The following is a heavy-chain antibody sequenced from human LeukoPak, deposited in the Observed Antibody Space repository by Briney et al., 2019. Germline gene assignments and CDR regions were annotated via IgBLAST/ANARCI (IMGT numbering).Heavy chain of an antibody. V-gene: IGHV3-30*02. Sequence: GGSLRLSCAASGFTFSSYGMHWVRQAPGKGLEWVGFIRYDGSNKYYADSVKGRFPISRDNSKNTLYLQMNSLKPEDTAVYYCAKDDGNYGDYWGQGTLVTVSS. CDR2: IRYDGSNK. CDR3: AKDDGNYGDY. J-gene: IGHJ4*02. CDR1: GFTFSSYG.